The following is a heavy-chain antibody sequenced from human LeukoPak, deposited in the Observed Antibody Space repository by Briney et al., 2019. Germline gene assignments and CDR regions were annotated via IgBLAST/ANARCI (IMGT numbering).Heavy chain of an antibody. J-gene: IGHJ6*03. D-gene: IGHD3-10*01. CDR2: ISWNSGSI. Sequence: GGSLRLSCAASGFTIDDYAMHWVRQAPGKGLEWVSGISWNSGSIGYADSVKGRFTISRDNAKNSLYLQMNSLRAEDTALYYCAKDYYGSEYYYYMDVWGKGTTVTVSS. CDR3: AKDYYGSEYYYYMDV. V-gene: IGHV3-9*01. CDR1: GFTIDDYA.